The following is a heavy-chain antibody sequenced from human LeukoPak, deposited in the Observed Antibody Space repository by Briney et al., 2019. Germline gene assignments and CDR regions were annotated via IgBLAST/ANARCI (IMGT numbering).Heavy chain of an antibody. D-gene: IGHD1-1*01. CDR1: GGSISSNNW. V-gene: IGHV4-4*02. CDR2: IFHSGSP. Sequence: KPSETLSLTCAVSGGSISSNNWWDWVRQPPGKGLEWIGEIFHSGSPNYNPSLKSRVTISVDKSRNHFSLNLSSVTAADTAVYYCARVNINNWHSCDYWGQGTLVTVSS. J-gene: IGHJ4*02. CDR3: ARVNINNWHSCDY.